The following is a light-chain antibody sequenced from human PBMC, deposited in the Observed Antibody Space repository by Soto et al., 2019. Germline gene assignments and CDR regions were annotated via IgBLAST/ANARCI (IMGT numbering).Light chain of an antibody. J-gene: IGKJ1*01. CDR1: QSISLF. CDR3: HQTDSIPET. CDR2: AAS. V-gene: IGKV1-39*01. Sequence: DIQMTQSPSSLSASVGDTVTITCRASQSISLFLNWYQQKPGKAPKLLIYAASSLQSGVPLRFSGNGSGTDFTLTISSLQPEDFATYYCHQTDSIPETFGQGTKVEIK.